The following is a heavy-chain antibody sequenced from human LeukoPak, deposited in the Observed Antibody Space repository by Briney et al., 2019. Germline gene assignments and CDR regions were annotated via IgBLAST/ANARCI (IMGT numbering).Heavy chain of an antibody. V-gene: IGHV1-69*13. J-gene: IGHJ5*02. CDR3: ARDGYYYDSSGYYLNWFDP. CDR2: IIPIFGTA. D-gene: IGHD3-22*01. Sequence: SVKVSCKASGGTFSSYAISWVRQAPGQGLKWMGGIIPIFGTANYAQKFQGRVTITADESTSTAYMELSSLRSEDTAVYYCARDGYYYDSSGYYLNWFDPWGQGTLVTVSS. CDR1: GGTFSSYA.